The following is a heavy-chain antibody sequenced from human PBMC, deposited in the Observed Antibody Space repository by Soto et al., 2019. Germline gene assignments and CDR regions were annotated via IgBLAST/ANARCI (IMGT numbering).Heavy chain of an antibody. CDR2: INQDESAK. D-gene: IGHD6-6*01. V-gene: IGHV3-7*05. Sequence: EVQLVESGGGLVQPGGSLRLSCTTSGFAFNTHWMSWVRQAPGKGLEWVANINQDESAKYYVDSVEGRFTVSRDNAKTSVSLQMNSLRAEDTAVYYCARGEYSTSSYYYYYGLDVWGQGTTVIVSS. J-gene: IGHJ6*02. CDR3: ARGEYSTSSYYYYYGLDV. CDR1: GFAFNTHW.